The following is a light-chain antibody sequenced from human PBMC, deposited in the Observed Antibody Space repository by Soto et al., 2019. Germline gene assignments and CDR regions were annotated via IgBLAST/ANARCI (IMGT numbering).Light chain of an antibody. Sequence: EIVLTQSPATLSLSPGERATLSCRASQSVSSYLAWYQQKPAQAPRLLIYDASNRATAIPARFSGSGSGTDFTLTISSLEPEDFAVYYCQQRGNWPITFGQGTRLEIK. V-gene: IGKV3-11*01. CDR3: QQRGNWPIT. CDR1: QSVSSY. CDR2: DAS. J-gene: IGKJ5*01.